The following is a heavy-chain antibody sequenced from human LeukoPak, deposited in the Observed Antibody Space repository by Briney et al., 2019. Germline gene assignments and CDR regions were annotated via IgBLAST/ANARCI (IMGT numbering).Heavy chain of an antibody. D-gene: IGHD3-3*01. Sequence: SETLSLTCTVPGGSISSGGYYWSWIRQHPGKGLEWIGYIYYSGSTYYNPSLKSRVTISVDTSKNQFSLKLSSVTAADTAVYYCARGTYYDFWSGYYLFDYWGQGTLVTVSS. J-gene: IGHJ4*02. CDR1: GGSISSGGYY. CDR2: IYYSGST. CDR3: ARGTYYDFWSGYYLFDY. V-gene: IGHV4-31*03.